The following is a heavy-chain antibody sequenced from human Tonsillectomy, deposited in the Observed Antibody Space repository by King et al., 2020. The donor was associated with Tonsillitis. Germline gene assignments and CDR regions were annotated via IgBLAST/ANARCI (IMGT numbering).Heavy chain of an antibody. D-gene: IGHD2-2*01. Sequence: VQLVESGGGLIQPGGSLRLSCAASGFTVSSNYMSWVRQAPGKGLEWVSVIYSGGSTYYADSVKGRFTISRDNSKNTLYLQMNSLRAEDTAVYYCARWGSTMKENWFDPWGQGTLVTVSS. CDR3: ARWGSTMKENWFDP. CDR2: IYSGGST. CDR1: GFTVSSNY. V-gene: IGHV3-53*01. J-gene: IGHJ5*02.